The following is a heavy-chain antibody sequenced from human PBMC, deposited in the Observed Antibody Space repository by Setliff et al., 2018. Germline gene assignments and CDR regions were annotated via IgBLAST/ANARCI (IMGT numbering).Heavy chain of an antibody. CDR2: INHRGST. CDR1: GGTFSDYY. CDR3: ARAPRYFDPTGSYFDY. J-gene: IGHJ4*02. V-gene: IGHV4-34*01. D-gene: IGHD3-9*01. Sequence: PSETLSLTCAAYGGTFSDYYWTWIRQAPGKGLEWVGEINHRGSTKYNPSLKSRVTISVDTSKDQFSLKLNSVTAADTAVYYCARAPRYFDPTGSYFDYWGQGTLVTVSS.